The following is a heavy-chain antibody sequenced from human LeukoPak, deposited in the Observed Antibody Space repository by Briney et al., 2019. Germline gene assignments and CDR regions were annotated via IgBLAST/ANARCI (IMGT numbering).Heavy chain of an antibody. J-gene: IGHJ3*02. CDR2: ISSSSSYI. CDR3: ARSRYCSGGNCYLDAFDI. D-gene: IGHD2-15*01. V-gene: IGHV3-21*01. Sequence: GGSLRLSCAASGFTFSSYSMNWVRQAPGKSLEWVTSISSSSSYIYYADSVRGRFTISRDNAKNSLYLQMNSLRAEDTAVYYCARSRYCSGGNCYLDAFDIWGQGTMVTVSS. CDR1: GFTFSSYS.